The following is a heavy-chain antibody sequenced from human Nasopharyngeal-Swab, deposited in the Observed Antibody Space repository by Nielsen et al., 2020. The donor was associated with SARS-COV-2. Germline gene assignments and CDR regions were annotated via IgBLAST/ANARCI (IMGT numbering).Heavy chain of an antibody. CDR2: IKIKIDGGTT. Sequence: ESLKISCAASGFTFSNAWMNWVRQAPGKGLEWVGRIKIKIDGGTTDYAAPVKGRFTISRDDSTNTLYLQMNSLKTEDTAVYYCTTEASMAPAYWGQGTLVTVSS. D-gene: IGHD5-24*01. CDR1: GFTFSNAW. J-gene: IGHJ4*02. CDR3: TTEASMAPAY. V-gene: IGHV3-15*07.